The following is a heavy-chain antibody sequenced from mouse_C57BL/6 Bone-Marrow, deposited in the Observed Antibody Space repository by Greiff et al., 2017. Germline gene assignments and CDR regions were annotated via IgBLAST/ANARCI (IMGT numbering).Heavy chain of an antibody. Sequence: EVKLVESGAELVRPGASVKLSCTASGFNIKDDYMHWVKQRPEQGLAWIGWIDPENGDTEYASKFQGKATITADTSSNTAYLQLSSLTSEDTAVYYCTDWEGAYWGQGTLVTVSA. V-gene: IGHV14-4*01. CDR3: TDWEGAY. CDR2: IDPENGDT. D-gene: IGHD4-1*01. CDR1: GFNIKDDY. J-gene: IGHJ3*01.